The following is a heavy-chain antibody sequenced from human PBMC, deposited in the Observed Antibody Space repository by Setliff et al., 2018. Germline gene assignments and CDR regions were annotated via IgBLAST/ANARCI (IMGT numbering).Heavy chain of an antibody. D-gene: IGHD3-22*01. J-gene: IGHJ3*02. V-gene: IGHV1-3*01. CDR3: ARGFYYDGSSRWDVFDI. Sequence: ASVKVSCKASGYSLSAYVMHWVRQAPGQRLEWMGWINGASGNTKYSQKFQGRVTITRDTSASTAHMELNSLRSEDTAVYYCARGFYYDGSSRWDVFDIWGQGTMVTVSS. CDR1: GYSLSAYV. CDR2: INGASGNT.